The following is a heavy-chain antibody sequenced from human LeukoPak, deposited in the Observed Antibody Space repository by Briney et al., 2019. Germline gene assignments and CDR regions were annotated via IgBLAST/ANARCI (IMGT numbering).Heavy chain of an antibody. Sequence: GGSLRLSCAASGFTFSSYGMHWVRQAPGKGLEWVANIKQDGSEKYYVDSVKGRFTISRDNAKNSLYLQMNSLRAEDTAVYYCARAPHYYDSTWGQGTLVTVSS. J-gene: IGHJ5*02. CDR2: IKQDGSEK. V-gene: IGHV3-7*01. CDR3: ARAPHYYDST. CDR1: GFTFSSYG. D-gene: IGHD3-22*01.